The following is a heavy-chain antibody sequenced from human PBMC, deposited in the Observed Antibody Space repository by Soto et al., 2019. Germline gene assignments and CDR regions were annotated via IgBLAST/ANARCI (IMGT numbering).Heavy chain of an antibody. CDR1: GFTFSSYA. Sequence: QVQLVESGGGVVQPGMSLRLSCAASGFTFSSYAMHWVRQAPGKGLECVAFISYDGTDKYYPDSVKGRFTISRDNSKNTLCLQMNSLRPEDTAVYYCAREVRGFDPWGQGTLVTVSS. CDR3: AREVRGFDP. V-gene: IGHV3-30-3*01. J-gene: IGHJ5*02. CDR2: ISYDGTDK.